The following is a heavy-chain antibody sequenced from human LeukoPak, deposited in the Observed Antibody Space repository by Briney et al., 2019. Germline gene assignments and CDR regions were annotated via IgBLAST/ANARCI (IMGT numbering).Heavy chain of an antibody. CDR1: GFTVSSNY. CDR3: ARARIAVAGTRWFDP. CDR2: IYSGGST. V-gene: IGHV3-53*01. Sequence: TGGSLRLSCAASGFTVSSNYMSWVRQAPGKGLEWVSVIYSGGSTYYADPVKGRFTISRDNPKNTLYLQMNSLRAEDTAVYYCARARIAVAGTRWFDPWGQGTLVTVSS. J-gene: IGHJ5*02. D-gene: IGHD6-19*01.